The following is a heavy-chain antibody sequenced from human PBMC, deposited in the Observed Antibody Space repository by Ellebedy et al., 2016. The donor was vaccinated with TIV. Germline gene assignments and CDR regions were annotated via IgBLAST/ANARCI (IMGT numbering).Heavy chain of an antibody. D-gene: IGHD1-26*01. J-gene: IGHJ4*02. Sequence: PGGSLRLSFTASGLTLSSYWMHWVRQAQGKGLDWVSRINTDGRTIDYADSVKGRVTISRDNAKNTLYLQMNSLRLEDNGVYFCARAGSYRFDYWGQGSLVTVSS. CDR2: INTDGRTI. V-gene: IGHV3-74*01. CDR1: GLTLSSYW. CDR3: ARAGSYRFDY.